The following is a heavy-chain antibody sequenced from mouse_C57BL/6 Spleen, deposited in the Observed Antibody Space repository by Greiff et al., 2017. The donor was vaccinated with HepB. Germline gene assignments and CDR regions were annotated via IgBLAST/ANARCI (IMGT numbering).Heavy chain of an antibody. D-gene: IGHD1-2*01. CDR2: IYPGDGDT. CDR3: ARDGGGFAY. J-gene: IGHJ3*01. Sequence: QVQLKESGPELVKPGASVKISCKASGYAFSSSWMNWVKQRPGKGLEWIGRIYPGDGDTNYNGKFKGKATLTADKSSSTAYMQLSSLTSEDSAVYFCARDGGGFAYWGQGTLVTVSA. CDR1: GYAFSSSW. V-gene: IGHV1-82*01.